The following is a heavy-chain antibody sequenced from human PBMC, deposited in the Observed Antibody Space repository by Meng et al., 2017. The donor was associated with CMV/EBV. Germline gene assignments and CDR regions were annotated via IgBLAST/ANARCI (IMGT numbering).Heavy chain of an antibody. J-gene: IGHJ6*02. CDR1: GFTFSSYS. CDR3: ARDSGDFWSGYWYYYYGMDV. V-gene: IGHV3-21*01. D-gene: IGHD3-3*01. CDR2: ISSSSSYI. Sequence: GESLKISCAASGFTFSSYSMNWVRQAPGKGLEWVSSISSSSSYIYYADSVKGRFTISRDNAKNPLYLQMNSLRAEDTAVYYCARDSGDFWSGYWYYYYGMDVWGQGTTVTVSS.